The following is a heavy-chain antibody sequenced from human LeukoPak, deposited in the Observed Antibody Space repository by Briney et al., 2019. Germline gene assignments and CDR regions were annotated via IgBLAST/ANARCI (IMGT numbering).Heavy chain of an antibody. CDR3: AVVGGYFDY. Sequence: SGTLSLTCSVSGDSVSSGSHYWSWIRQPPGKGLEWIGYIYYNGGTEYSPSLKSRVIISLDTSKNQFSLKLSSVTAADTAVYYCAVVGGYFDYWGQGILVAVSS. J-gene: IGHJ4*02. CDR1: GDSVSSGSHY. D-gene: IGHD3-10*01. V-gene: IGHV4-61*01. CDR2: IYYNGGT.